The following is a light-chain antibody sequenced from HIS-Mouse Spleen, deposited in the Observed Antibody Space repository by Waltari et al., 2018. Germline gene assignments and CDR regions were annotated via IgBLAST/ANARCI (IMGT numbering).Light chain of an antibody. Sequence: DIQLTQSPSFLSVSVGDRVTITCRASQGISSYLAWYQQKPGKAPKLLIYAASTLQSGVPSRFSGSGSGTEFTLTISSLQHEDFATYYCQQLNSYPPTFGQGTKVEIK. V-gene: IGKV1-9*01. CDR2: AAS. J-gene: IGKJ1*01. CDR3: QQLNSYPPT. CDR1: QGISSY.